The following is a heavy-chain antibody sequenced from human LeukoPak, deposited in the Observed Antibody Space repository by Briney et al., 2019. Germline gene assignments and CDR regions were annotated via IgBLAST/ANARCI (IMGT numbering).Heavy chain of an antibody. D-gene: IGHD1-26*01. CDR2: ISGSGGGT. CDR3: ARAVYSGSYHVGESDY. CDR1: GFTFSTYT. Sequence: GGSLRLSCAASGFTFSTYTMTWVRQAPGKGLEWVSTISGSGGGTYYAVSVKGRFSISRDNSKNTLYLLMNSLRAEDTAVYYCARAVYSGSYHVGESDYWGQGTLVTVSS. V-gene: IGHV3-23*01. J-gene: IGHJ4*02.